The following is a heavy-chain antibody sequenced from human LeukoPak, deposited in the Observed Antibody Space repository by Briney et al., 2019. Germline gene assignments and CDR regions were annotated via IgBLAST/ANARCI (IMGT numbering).Heavy chain of an antibody. CDR1: GGSISSYY. CDR2: IYYSGST. D-gene: IGHD3-22*01. V-gene: IGHV4-59*01. Sequence: SETLSLTCTVSGGSISSYYWSWTRQPPGKGLEWIGYIYYSGSTNYNPSLKSRVTISVDTSKNQFSLKLSSVTAADTAVYYCARGGYYDSSGYYGYYYYYYMDVWGKGTTVTISS. CDR3: ARGGYYDSSGYYGYYYYYYMDV. J-gene: IGHJ6*03.